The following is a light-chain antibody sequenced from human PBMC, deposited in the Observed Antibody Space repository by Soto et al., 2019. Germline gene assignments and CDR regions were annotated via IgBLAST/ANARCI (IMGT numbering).Light chain of an antibody. Sequence: QSALTQPASVSGSPGQSITISCTGTSSDVGGYNYVSWYQQHPGKAPKLMIYEVSNRPSGVSNRFSGSKSGNTASLTISGLQAEHEADYYCSSYTSSSTPYVSGTGTKVTVL. V-gene: IGLV2-14*01. CDR2: EVS. CDR3: SSYTSSSTPYV. CDR1: SSDVGGYNY. J-gene: IGLJ1*01.